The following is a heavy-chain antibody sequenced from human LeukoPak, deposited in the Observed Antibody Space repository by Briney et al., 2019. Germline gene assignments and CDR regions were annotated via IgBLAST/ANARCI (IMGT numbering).Heavy chain of an antibody. Sequence: GGSLRLSCAASGFTFSNAWMSWVRQAPGKGLEWVGRIESKTDGGTTDYAAPVKGRFTISRDDSKNTLYVQMNSLKTEDTAVYYCTTGPYDYGSGTYYHWGQGTLVTVSS. CDR2: IESKTDGGTT. CDR1: GFTFSNAW. CDR3: TTGPYDYGSGTYYH. V-gene: IGHV3-15*04. D-gene: IGHD3-10*01. J-gene: IGHJ4*02.